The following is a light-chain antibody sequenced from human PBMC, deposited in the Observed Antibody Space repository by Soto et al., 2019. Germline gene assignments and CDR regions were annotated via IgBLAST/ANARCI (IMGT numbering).Light chain of an antibody. Sequence: QPVLTQSPSASASLGASVKLTCTLSSWHSSYAIAWHQQQPEKGPRYLMKLNSDGSHSKGDGIPDRFSGSSSGAERYLTISSLQSEDEADYYCQTWGTGTGVFGGGTKLTVL. CDR1: SWHSSYA. V-gene: IGLV4-69*01. CDR3: QTWGTGTGV. CDR2: LNSDGSH. J-gene: IGLJ3*02.